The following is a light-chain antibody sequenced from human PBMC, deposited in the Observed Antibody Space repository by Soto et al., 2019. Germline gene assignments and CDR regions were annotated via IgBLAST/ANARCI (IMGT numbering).Light chain of an antibody. V-gene: IGLV2-14*01. CDR1: SSDVGGFEY. CDR2: DVT. Sequence: VLSQPASVSGSPGQSITISCTGTSSDVGGFEYVSWYQHQPGKAPKLIIYDVTKRPSGVSNRFPGSKSGNTASLTISGIQAEDEGDYYCGSITRSSTSVFGTGTKVTVL. J-gene: IGLJ1*01. CDR3: GSITRSSTSV.